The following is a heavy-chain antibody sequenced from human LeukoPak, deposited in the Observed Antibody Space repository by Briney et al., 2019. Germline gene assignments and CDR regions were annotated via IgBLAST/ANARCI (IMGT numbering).Heavy chain of an antibody. CDR2: ISSSSSYI. CDR1: GFTFSSYE. CDR3: ARDGYYYGSGTTDY. J-gene: IGHJ4*02. V-gene: IGHV3-21*01. D-gene: IGHD3-10*01. Sequence: GGSLRLPCAASGFTFSSYEMNWVRQAPGKGLEWVSFISSSSSYIYYADSVKGRFTISRDNAKNSLYLQMNSLRAEDTAVYYCARDGYYYGSGTTDYWGQGTLVTVSS.